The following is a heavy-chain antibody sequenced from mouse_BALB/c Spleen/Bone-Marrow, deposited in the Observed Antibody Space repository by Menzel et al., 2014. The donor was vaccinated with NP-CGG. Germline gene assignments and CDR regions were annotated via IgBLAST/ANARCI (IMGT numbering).Heavy chain of an antibody. Sequence: EVQGVESGGGLVQPGGSRRLSCAASGFTFRSFGMHWVRQAPEKGLEWVAYISSGSSTIFYVDTVKGRFTISRDNPKNTLFLQMTSLRSEDTAMYYCTRGGNWDDFDVWGAGTTVTVSS. CDR3: TRGGNWDDFDV. CDR1: GFTFRSFG. CDR2: ISSGSSTI. V-gene: IGHV5-17*02. D-gene: IGHD4-1*01. J-gene: IGHJ1*01.